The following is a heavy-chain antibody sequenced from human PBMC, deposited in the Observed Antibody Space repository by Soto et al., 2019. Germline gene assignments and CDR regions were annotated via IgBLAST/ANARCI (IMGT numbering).Heavy chain of an antibody. V-gene: IGHV3-30-3*01. D-gene: IGHD6-19*01. J-gene: IGHJ4*02. CDR3: ARDFITYSSGWYYFDY. CDR2: ISYDGSNK. Sequence: HPRGSLRLSCAASGFTFSSYARHWVRQAPGKGLEWVAVISYDGSNKYYADSVKGRFTISRDNSKNTLYLQMNSLRAEDTAVYYCARDFITYSSGWYYFDYWGQGTLVTVSP. CDR1: GFTFSSYA.